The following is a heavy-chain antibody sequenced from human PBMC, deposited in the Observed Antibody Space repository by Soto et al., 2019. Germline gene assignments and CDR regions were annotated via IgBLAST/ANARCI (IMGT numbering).Heavy chain of an antibody. CDR2: IYYSGRT. CDR3: ARMRGLGEISPYLDY. CDR1: GGSISDYQ. J-gene: IGHJ4*02. D-gene: IGHD3-16*01. V-gene: IGHV4-59*01. Sequence: QVQLQESGPGLVKPSETLSLTCSISGGSISDYQWNWIRQPPGKGLEWIGYIYYSGRTNYNPSLKSRLTISLDTSTRQFSLSLRSVTAADTAVYYCARMRGLGEISPYLDYWGQGALVTVSS.